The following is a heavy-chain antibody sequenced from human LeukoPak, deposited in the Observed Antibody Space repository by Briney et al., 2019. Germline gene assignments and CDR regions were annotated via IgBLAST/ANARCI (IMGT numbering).Heavy chain of an antibody. CDR2: IKQDGSEK. D-gene: IGHD4/OR15-4a*01. CDR3: ARVSYGGKSDY. CDR1: GFTFSSYW. V-gene: IGHV3-7*01. Sequence: GGSLGLSCAASGFTFSSYWMSWVRQAPGKGLEWVANIKQDGSEKYYVDSVKGRFTISRDNAKNSLYLQMNSLRAEDTAVYYCARVSYGGKSDYWGQGTLVTVSS. J-gene: IGHJ4*02.